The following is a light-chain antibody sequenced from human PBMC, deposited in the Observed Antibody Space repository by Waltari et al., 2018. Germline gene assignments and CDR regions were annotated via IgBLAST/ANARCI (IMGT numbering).Light chain of an antibody. Sequence: EIVLTQSPGTLSLSPGESATLSCRASQTVRTTYLAWYQQKPGQAPTLLIYGASSRATGIPDRFSGSGSGTDFSLTISSLEPEDFAVYYCQQYDISPLTFGGGTKVEV. J-gene: IGKJ4*01. CDR1: QTVRTTY. CDR2: GAS. CDR3: QQYDISPLT. V-gene: IGKV3-20*01.